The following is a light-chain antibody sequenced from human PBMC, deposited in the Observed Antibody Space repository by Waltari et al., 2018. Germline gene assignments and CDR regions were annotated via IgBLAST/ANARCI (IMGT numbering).Light chain of an antibody. Sequence: DIVMTQSPDSLAVSLGERATINCKSSQSILYSSNNKNCVAWYQQKPGQPPKLLIYWASTREAGVPDRFSGSGSGTDFTLTISSLQAEDVAVYYCQHYYSIPRTFGPGTKVDIK. CDR2: WAS. J-gene: IGKJ3*01. CDR3: QHYYSIPRT. CDR1: QSILYSSNNKNC. V-gene: IGKV4-1*01.